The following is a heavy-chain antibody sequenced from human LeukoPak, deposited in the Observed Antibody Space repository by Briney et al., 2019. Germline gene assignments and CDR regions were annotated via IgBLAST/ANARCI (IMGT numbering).Heavy chain of an antibody. CDR3: ARHQMRYSYGTLFDY. D-gene: IGHD5-18*01. J-gene: IGHJ4*02. CDR1: GGSISSYY. V-gene: IGHV4-59*08. Sequence: PSETLSLTCTVSGGSISSYYWSWIRQPPGKGLEWIGFIYYSGSTYYNPSLKSRVTISVDTSKNQFSLRLSSVTATDTAEYFCARHQMRYSYGTLFDYWGQGTLVTVSS. CDR2: IYYSGST.